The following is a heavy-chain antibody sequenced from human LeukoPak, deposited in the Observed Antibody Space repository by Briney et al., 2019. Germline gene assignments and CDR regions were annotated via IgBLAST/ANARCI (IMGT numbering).Heavy chain of an antibody. CDR3: VRDVNYYDSSGKIDY. V-gene: IGHV4-34*01. CDR1: GASFSADY. Sequence: SETLSLTCGVEGASFSADYWSWVRQSPEKGLEWIGEINHSGRINYNPSLQSRVTISVDTSKNQFCLKLSSVTAADTAVYYRVRDVNYYDSSGKIDYWGQGTLVAVSS. CDR2: INHSGRI. D-gene: IGHD3-22*01. J-gene: IGHJ4*02.